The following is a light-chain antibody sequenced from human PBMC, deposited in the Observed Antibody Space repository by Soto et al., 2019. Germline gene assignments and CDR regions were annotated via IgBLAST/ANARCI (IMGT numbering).Light chain of an antibody. V-gene: IGLV2-8*01. CDR1: SSDVGGYNY. Sequence: QSALTQPPSASGSPGQSVTISCTGTSSDVGGYNYVSWCQQHPGKVPKLMIYEVSKRPSGVPDRFSGSKSGNTASLTVSGLQAEDEADYYCSSYAGRNTLVFGGGTKVTVL. CDR2: EVS. J-gene: IGLJ2*01. CDR3: SSYAGRNTLV.